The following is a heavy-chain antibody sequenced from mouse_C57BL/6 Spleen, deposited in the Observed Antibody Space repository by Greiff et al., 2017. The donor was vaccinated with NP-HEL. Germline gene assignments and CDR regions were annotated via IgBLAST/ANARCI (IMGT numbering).Heavy chain of an antibody. V-gene: IGHV1-61*01. D-gene: IGHD1-1*01. CDR3: ARGYYGSSPAWFAY. CDR1: GYTFTSYW. CDR2: IYPSDSET. J-gene: IGHJ3*01. Sequence: QVQLQQPGAELVRPGSSVKLSCKASGYTFTSYWMDWVKQRPRQGLEWIGNIYPSDSETHYNQKFKDKATLTVDKSSSTAYMQLSSLTSEDSAVYYCARGYYGSSPAWFAYWGQGTLVTVSA.